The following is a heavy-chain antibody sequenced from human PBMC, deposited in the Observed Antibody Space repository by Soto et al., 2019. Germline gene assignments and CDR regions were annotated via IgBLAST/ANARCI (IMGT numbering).Heavy chain of an antibody. V-gene: IGHV4-59*01. CDR1: GGSISSYY. CDR2: IYYSGST. CDR3: AKGYSYGQRLVWFDP. Sequence: QVQLQESGPGLVKPSETLSLTCTVSGGSISSYYWSWIRQPPGKGLEWIGYIYYSGSTNYNPSLKSPVTISVDTSKNQFSLKLSSVTAADTAVYYCAKGYSYGQRLVWFDPWGQGTLVTVSS. J-gene: IGHJ5*02. D-gene: IGHD5-18*01.